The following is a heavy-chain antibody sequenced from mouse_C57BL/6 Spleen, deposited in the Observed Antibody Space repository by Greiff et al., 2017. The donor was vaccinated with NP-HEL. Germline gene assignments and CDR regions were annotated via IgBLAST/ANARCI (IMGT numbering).Heavy chain of an antibody. CDR1: GYTFTSYD. CDR2: IYPRDGST. J-gene: IGHJ4*01. Sequence: VQLQESGPELVKPGASVKLSCKASGYTFTSYDINWVKQRPGQGLEWIGWIYPRDGSTKYNEKFKGKATLTVDTSSSTAYMELHSLTSEDSAVYFCARSPSPRDYAMDYWGQGTSVTVSS. V-gene: IGHV1-85*01. D-gene: IGHD6-1*01. CDR3: ARSPSPRDYAMDY.